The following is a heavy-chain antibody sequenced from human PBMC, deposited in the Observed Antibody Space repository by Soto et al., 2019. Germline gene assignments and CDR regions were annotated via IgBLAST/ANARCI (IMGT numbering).Heavy chain of an antibody. CDR2: IYYSGST. CDR3: ARETKLAYCGGDCYPAFDY. CDR1: GGSISSYY. J-gene: IGHJ4*02. Sequence: SETLSLTCTVSGGSISSYYWSWIRQPPGKGLEWIGYIYYSGSTNYNPSLKSRVTISVDTSKNQFSLKLSSVTAADTAVYYCARETKLAYCGGDCYPAFDYWGQGTLVTVSS. D-gene: IGHD2-21*02. V-gene: IGHV4-59*01.